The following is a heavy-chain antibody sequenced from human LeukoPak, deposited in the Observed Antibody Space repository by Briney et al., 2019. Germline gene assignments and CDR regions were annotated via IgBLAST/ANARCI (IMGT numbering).Heavy chain of an antibody. CDR2: IYYSGST. V-gene: IGHV4-39*07. Sequence: WVRQPPGKGLEWIGSIYYSGSTYYNPSLKSRVTISVDTSKNQFSLKLSSVTAADTAVYFCASGSSGYDPWGQGTLVTVSS. D-gene: IGHD5-12*01. CDR3: ASGSSGYDP. J-gene: IGHJ5*02.